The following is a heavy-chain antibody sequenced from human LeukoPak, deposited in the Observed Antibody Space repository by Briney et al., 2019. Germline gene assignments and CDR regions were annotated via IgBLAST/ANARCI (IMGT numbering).Heavy chain of an antibody. D-gene: IGHD1-26*01. V-gene: IGHV5-51*01. CDR3: ARQHRSIVGAPGY. Sequence: HRESLKISCKGSGYSFTSYWIGWVRQMPGKGLEWMGIIYPGDSDTRYSPSFQGQVTISADKSISTAYLQWSSLKASDTAMYYCARQHRSIVGAPGYWGQGTLVTVPS. J-gene: IGHJ4*02. CDR2: IYPGDSDT. CDR1: GYSFTSYW.